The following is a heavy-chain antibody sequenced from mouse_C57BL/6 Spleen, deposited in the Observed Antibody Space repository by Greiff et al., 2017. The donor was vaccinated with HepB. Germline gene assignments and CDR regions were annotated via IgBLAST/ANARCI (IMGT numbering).Heavy chain of an antibody. CDR2: IWSDGST. V-gene: IGHV2-6-1*01. CDR1: GFSLTSYG. J-gene: IGHJ4*01. CDR3: ARHEGSGIYRIAMDY. D-gene: IGHD1-3*01. Sequence: QVQLKESGPGLVAPSQSLSITCTVSGFSLTSYGVHWVRQPPGKGLEWLVVIWSDGSTTYNSALKSRLSISKDNSKSQVFLKMNSLQTDDTAMYYWARHEGSGIYRIAMDYWGQGTSVTVSS.